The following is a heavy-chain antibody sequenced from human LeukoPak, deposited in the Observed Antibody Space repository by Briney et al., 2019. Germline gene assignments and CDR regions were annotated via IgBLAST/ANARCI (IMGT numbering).Heavy chain of an antibody. V-gene: IGHV1-2*02. Sequence: ASVKVSCKASGYTFTGYYMHWVRQAPGQGLEWMGWINPNSGGTNYAQKFQGRVTMTRDTSISTAYMELSRLRTDDTAVYYCARAQNNFDSSGYYDYWGQGTLVTVSS. CDR2: INPNSGGT. J-gene: IGHJ4*02. D-gene: IGHD3-22*01. CDR1: GYTFTGYY. CDR3: ARAQNNFDSSGYYDY.